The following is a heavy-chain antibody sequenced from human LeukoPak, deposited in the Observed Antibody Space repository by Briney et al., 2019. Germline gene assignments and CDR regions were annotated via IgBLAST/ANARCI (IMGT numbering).Heavy chain of an antibody. CDR2: IYYTGST. CDR1: GGSISSSSYY. D-gene: IGHD1-26*01. V-gene: IGHV4-39*07. CDR3: ARDYRLTQIQY. Sequence: PSETLPLTCTVSGGSISSSSYYWAWIRQPPGKGLEWIGSIYYTGSTYYNPSLKSRVTISVDTSKNQFSLRLSSVTAADTAVYYCARDYRLTQIQYWGQGTLVTVSS. J-gene: IGHJ1*01.